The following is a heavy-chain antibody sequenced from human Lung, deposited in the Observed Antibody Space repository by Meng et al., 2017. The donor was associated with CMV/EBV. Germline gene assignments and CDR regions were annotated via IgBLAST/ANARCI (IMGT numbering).Heavy chain of an antibody. J-gene: IGHJ6*02. CDR1: GYTFTGYY. CDR3: ARGYCSSTSCPTVMDV. CDR2: INPNSGGT. Sequence: ASVKVSXKASGYTFTGYYMHWVRQAPGQGLEWMGWINPNSGGTNYAQKFQGRVTMTRDTSISTAYMELSRLRSDDTAVYYCARGYCSSTSCPTVMDVWGQGXTVTVSS. D-gene: IGHD2-2*01. V-gene: IGHV1-2*02.